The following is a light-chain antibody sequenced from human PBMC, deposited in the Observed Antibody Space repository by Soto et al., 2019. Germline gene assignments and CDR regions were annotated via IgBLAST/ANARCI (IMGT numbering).Light chain of an antibody. Sequence: EIVFTQSPGTLSLSPGERATLSCRASQSVSSYLAWYQQKPGQAPRLLIYGASTRATDIPARFSGSGSGTEFTLTISSLQSEDFALYYCQQYNNWPLTFGGGTKVDIK. CDR3: QQYNNWPLT. V-gene: IGKV3-15*01. J-gene: IGKJ4*01. CDR1: QSVSSY. CDR2: GAS.